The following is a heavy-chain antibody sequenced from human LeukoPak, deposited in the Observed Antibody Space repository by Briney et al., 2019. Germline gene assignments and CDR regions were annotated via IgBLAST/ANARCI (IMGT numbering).Heavy chain of an antibody. D-gene: IGHD2-2*01. CDR3: AKDKPGRIVVVPAALLHDWFDP. CDR2: IIPIFGTA. V-gene: IGHV1-69*13. CDR1: GGTFSSYA. Sequence: PVKVSCKASGGTFSSYAISWVRQAPGQGLEWMGGIIPIFGTANYAQKFQGRVTITADESTSTAYMELSSLRAEDTAVYYCAKDKPGRIVVVPAALLHDWFDPWGQGTLVTVSS. J-gene: IGHJ5*02.